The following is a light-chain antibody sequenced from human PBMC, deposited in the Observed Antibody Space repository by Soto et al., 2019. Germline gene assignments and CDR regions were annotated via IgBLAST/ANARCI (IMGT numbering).Light chain of an antibody. Sequence: QSALTQPPSSSGSPGQSVTIACTGPSSAVGAYKYVAWYQQYPGKAPKLMIYEVTKRPSGVPDRFSGSKSGNTASLTVSGLQAEDEADYYCTSYVGNDIWVFGGGTKVTVL. CDR3: TSYVGNDIWV. CDR2: EVT. J-gene: IGLJ3*02. V-gene: IGLV2-8*01. CDR1: SSAVGAYKY.